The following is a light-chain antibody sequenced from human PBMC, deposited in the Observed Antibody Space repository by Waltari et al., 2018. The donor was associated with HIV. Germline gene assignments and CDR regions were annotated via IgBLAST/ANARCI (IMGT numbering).Light chain of an antibody. J-gene: IGLJ1*01. Sequence: QSVLTQPPSASGTPGQRVTISCSGSSSTIRITTVPRNRQPPGTAPKLLTYSKKQRPSGVPDRFSGSTAGTSASLVISGLQCEDEADYYCAAWDDSLKGGAFGTGTKVTVL. V-gene: IGLV1-44*01. CDR1: SSTIRITT. CDR3: AAWDDSLKGGA. CDR2: SKK.